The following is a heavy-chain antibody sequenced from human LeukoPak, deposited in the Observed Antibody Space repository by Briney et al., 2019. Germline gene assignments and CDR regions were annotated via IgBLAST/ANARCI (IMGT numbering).Heavy chain of an antibody. V-gene: IGHV4-61*01. Sequence: SETLSFTCTVSGGSVSSGSYYWSWIRQPPGKGLEWIGYIYYSGSTNYNPSLKSRVTISVDTSKNQFSLKLSSVTAADTAVYYCARDLLFVDAWGQGTLVTVSS. CDR3: ARDLLFVDA. D-gene: IGHD2-8*01. CDR2: IYYSGST. CDR1: GGSVSSGSYY. J-gene: IGHJ4*02.